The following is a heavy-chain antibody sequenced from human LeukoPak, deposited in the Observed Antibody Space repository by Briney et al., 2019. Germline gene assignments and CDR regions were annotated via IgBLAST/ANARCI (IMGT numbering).Heavy chain of an antibody. CDR3: ARYYYDSSGYYALDY. J-gene: IGHJ4*02. CDR2: ISAYNGNT. V-gene: IGHV1-18*01. CDR1: GYTFTSYG. Sequence: GASVKVPCKASGYTFTSYGISWVRQAPGQGLEWMGWISAYNGNTNYAQKLQGRVTMTTDTSTSTAYMELRSLRSDDTAVYYCARYYYDSSGYYALDYWGQGTLVTVSS. D-gene: IGHD3-22*01.